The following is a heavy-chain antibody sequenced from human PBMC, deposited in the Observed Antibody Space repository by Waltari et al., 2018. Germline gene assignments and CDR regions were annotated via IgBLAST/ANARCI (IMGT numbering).Heavy chain of an antibody. CDR3: ATFTMIVVVPGESALGY. CDR1: GYTLTELS. V-gene: IGHV1-24*01. J-gene: IGHJ4*02. Sequence: QVQLVQSGAEVKKPGASVKVSCKVSGYTLTELSMHWVRQAPGKGLEWMGGFDPGDGETIYEQKFQGRVTMTEDTSTDTAYMELSSLRSEDTAVYYCATFTMIVVVPGESALGYWGQGTLVTVSS. CDR2: FDPGDGET. D-gene: IGHD3-22*01.